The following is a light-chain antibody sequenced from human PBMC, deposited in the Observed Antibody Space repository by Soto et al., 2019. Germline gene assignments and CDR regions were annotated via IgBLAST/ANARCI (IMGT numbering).Light chain of an antibody. J-gene: IGLJ1*01. V-gene: IGLV2-14*03. CDR3: CSYTTNIAPYV. CDR1: SHDIGNGYDS. Sequence: QSVLAQHASVSGSPGQSITISCTGTSHDIGNGYDSVSWYQQHPGKAPKLIIYDVVNRPSGVSSRFSGSKSGNTASLTISGLQAEDEADYYCCSYTTNIAPYVFGTGTKVTVL. CDR2: DVV.